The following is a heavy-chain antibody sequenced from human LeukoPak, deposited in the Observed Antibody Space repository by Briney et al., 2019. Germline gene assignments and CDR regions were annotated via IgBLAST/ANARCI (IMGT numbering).Heavy chain of an antibody. V-gene: IGHV1-18*01. CDR2: ISAYNGNT. J-gene: IGHJ6*02. D-gene: IGHD6-19*01. CDR1: GYTFTSYG. CDR3: AREARIAVAVSYYYGMDV. Sequence: ASVKVSCKASGYTFTSYGISWVRQAPGQGLEWMGWISAYNGNTNYAQKLQGRVTMTTDTSTSTAYMELRSLRSDDTAVYYCAREARIAVAVSYYYGMDVWGQGTTVTVSS.